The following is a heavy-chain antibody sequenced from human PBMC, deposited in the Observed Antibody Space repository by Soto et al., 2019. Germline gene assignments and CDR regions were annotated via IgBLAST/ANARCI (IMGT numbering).Heavy chain of an antibody. D-gene: IGHD5-18*01. J-gene: IGHJ4*02. V-gene: IGHV2-5*02. CDR2: IYWDDDE. CDR3: AHRPRGYSYHFDY. Sequence: QITLKESGPTLVKPTQTLTLTCTFSGFSLTTRGVGVGWIRQPPGKALEWLALIYWDDDEGYSPSLKSRLTITKDTSKNPVVLIMTNMDPVDTATYYCAHRPRGYSYHFDYWGQGTLVTVSS. CDR1: GFSLTTRGVG.